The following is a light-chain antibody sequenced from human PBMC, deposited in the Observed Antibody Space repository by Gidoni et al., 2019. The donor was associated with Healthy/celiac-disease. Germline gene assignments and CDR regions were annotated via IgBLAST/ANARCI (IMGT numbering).Light chain of an antibody. CDR2: KIS. CDR3: MQATQFPLT. V-gene: IGKV2-24*01. Sequence: IVMTHTPLSSPVTLGQPASISCRSSQSLVHSDGHNYLSWLQQRPGQHPRLLIYKISNRFSVVPDRFSGSGAGTDFTLKISRVEAEDVGVYYCMQATQFPLTFGGGTKVEIK. CDR1: QSLVHSDGHNY. J-gene: IGKJ4*01.